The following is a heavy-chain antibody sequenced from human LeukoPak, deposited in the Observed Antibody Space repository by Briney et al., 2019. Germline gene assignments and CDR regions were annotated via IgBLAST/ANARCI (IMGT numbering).Heavy chain of an antibody. D-gene: IGHD3-9*01. V-gene: IGHV4-59*11. J-gene: IGHJ4*02. CDR1: GGSISNHY. CDR3: ARQAAFDRSEGQFDY. CDR2: IYNSVTT. Sequence: SETLSLTCTVSGGSISNHYWSWIRQPPGKGLEWIGYIYNSVTTNYNPSLKSRVTISVDASKNQFSLKLTSVTAADTAVYYCARQAAFDRSEGQFDYWGRGTLVTVSS.